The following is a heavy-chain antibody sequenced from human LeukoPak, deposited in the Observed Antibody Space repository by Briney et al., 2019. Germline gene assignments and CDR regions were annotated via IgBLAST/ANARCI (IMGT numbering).Heavy chain of an antibody. J-gene: IGHJ5*02. CDR1: GFTFSSYW. D-gene: IGHD6-13*01. CDR2: INTIGSST. Sequence: GGSLRLSCAASGFTFSSYWMHWVRQAPGKGLVWVSRINTIGSSTSYADSVKGRFTISRDNAKNTLYLQTNSLRAEDTAVYYCAREAAASSFDPWGQGTLVTVSS. CDR3: AREAAASSFDP. V-gene: IGHV3-74*01.